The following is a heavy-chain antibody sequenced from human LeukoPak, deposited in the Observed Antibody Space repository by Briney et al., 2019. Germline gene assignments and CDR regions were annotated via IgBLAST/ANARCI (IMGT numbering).Heavy chain of an antibody. Sequence: SVKVSCKGSGGTFSSYAISWVGQAPGQGLEGMGRIIPILGIANYAQKFQGRVAITADKSTSTAYMELSSLRSEDTAVYYCARRVYSSGWYPIDYWGQGTLVTVSS. CDR3: ARRVYSSGWYPIDY. J-gene: IGHJ4*02. CDR1: GGTFSSYA. CDR2: IIPILGIA. D-gene: IGHD6-19*01. V-gene: IGHV1-69*04.